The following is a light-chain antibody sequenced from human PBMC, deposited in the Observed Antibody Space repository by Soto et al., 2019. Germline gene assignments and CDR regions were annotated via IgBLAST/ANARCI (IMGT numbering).Light chain of an antibody. Sequence: EIVLTQSPGTLSLSPGDRATLSCRASQSVNSNYLAWYQRKPGQAPRLLIYGASNRATDIPYRFSASGSGKEFNITIIRLGAEDFAVDCCQQYDSTPPTFGQGTKVEVK. CDR1: QSVNSNY. J-gene: IGKJ1*01. CDR2: GAS. V-gene: IGKV3-20*01. CDR3: QQYDSTPPT.